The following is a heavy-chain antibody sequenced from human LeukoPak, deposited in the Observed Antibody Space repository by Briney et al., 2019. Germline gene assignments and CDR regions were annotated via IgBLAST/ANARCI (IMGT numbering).Heavy chain of an antibody. V-gene: IGHV3-15*01. CDR3: TTDILTGYSPLDY. Sequence: GGSLRLSCAASGFTFSNAWMSWVRQAPGKGLEWVGRIKSKTDGGTTDYAAPVKGRFTISRDDSKNTLYLQMNSLKTEDTAVYYCTTDILTGYSPLDYWGQGTLVTVSS. J-gene: IGHJ4*02. D-gene: IGHD3-9*01. CDR2: IKSKTDGGTT. CDR1: GFTFSNAW.